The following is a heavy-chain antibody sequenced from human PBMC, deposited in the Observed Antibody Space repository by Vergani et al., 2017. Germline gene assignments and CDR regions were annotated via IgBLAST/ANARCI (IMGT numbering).Heavy chain of an antibody. CDR1: GFTFDDYA. CDR3: AKDMGKYYDILTGSKFGAFDI. CDR2: ISWNSGSI. D-gene: IGHD3-9*01. Sequence: EVQLVESGGGLVQPGRSLRLSCAASGFTFDDYAMHWVRQAPGKGLEWVSGISWNSGSIGYADSVKGRFTISRDNAKNSLYLQMNSLRAEDTALYYCAKDMGKYYDILTGSKFGAFDIWGQGTMVTVSS. V-gene: IGHV3-9*01. J-gene: IGHJ3*02.